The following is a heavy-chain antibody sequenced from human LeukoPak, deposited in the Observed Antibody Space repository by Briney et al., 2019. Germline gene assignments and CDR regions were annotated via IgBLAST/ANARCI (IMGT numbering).Heavy chain of an antibody. D-gene: IGHD5-18*01. CDR1: GFTFDDYA. Sequence: PGGSLRLSCAASGFTFDDYAMHWVRQAPGKGLEWVSLISGDGGSTYYADSVKGRFTISRDNSKNSLYLQMNSLRTEDTALYYCEKRWYSYGYWFDPWGQGTLVTVSS. CDR3: EKRWYSYGYWFDP. CDR2: ISGDGGST. J-gene: IGHJ5*02. V-gene: IGHV3-43*02.